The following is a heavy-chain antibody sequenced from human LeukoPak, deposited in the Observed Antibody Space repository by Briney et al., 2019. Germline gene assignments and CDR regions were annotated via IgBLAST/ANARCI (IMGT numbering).Heavy chain of an antibody. CDR2: IYYSGST. Sequence: SENLSLTCTVSGGSISSYYWSWLRQPPGKGLEWIGYIYYSGSTNYNPSLKSRVTISVDTSKNQFSLKLSSVTAADTAVYYCARDKAPYDYWGQGTLVTVSS. CDR3: ARDKAPYDY. J-gene: IGHJ4*02. V-gene: IGHV4-59*01. CDR1: GGSISSYY.